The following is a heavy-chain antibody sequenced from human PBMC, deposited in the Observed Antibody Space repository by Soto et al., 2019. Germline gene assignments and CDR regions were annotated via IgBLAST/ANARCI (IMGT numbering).Heavy chain of an antibody. D-gene: IGHD2-2*01. CDR1: GGSISSGGYY. V-gene: IGHV4-31*03. CDR3: ARAYQPPAYYFDY. CDR2: IYYSGST. J-gene: IGHJ4*02. Sequence: SETLSLTCTVSGGSISSGGYYWSWIRQHPGKGLEWIGYIYYSGSTYYNPSLKSRVTISVDTSKNQFSLKLSSVTAADTAVYYCARAYQPPAYYFDYWGQGTLVTVSS.